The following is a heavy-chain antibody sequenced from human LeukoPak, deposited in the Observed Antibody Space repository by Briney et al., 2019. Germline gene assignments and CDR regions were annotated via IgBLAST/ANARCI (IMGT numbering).Heavy chain of an antibody. V-gene: IGHV4-30-4*08. CDR1: GSSISSGDYY. CDR3: ARASIRFLEEMDV. CDR2: IYYSGST. D-gene: IGHD3-3*01. J-gene: IGHJ6*04. Sequence: SETLSLTCTVSGSSISSGDYYWSWIRQPPGKGLEWIGYIYYSGSTYYNPSLKSRVTISVDTSKNQFSLKLSSVTAADTAVYYCARASIRFLEEMDVWGKGTTVTVSS.